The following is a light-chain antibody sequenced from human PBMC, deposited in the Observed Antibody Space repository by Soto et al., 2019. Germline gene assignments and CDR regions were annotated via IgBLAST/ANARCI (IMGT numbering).Light chain of an antibody. CDR3: QSYDNSLGVCYV. CDR1: SSNVGAGYD. J-gene: IGLJ1*01. V-gene: IGLV1-40*01. Sequence: QSALTQPPSVSGAPGQRVTISCTGSSSNVGAGYDVHWYQLLPGTAPKLLIYGNRNRPSGVPDRFSGSKSGTSASLAITGLQAEDEADYYCQSYDNSLGVCYVFGTGTKVTVL. CDR2: GNR.